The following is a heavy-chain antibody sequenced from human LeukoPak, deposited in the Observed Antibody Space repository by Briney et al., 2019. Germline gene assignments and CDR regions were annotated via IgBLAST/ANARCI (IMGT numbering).Heavy chain of an antibody. CDR2: IWYDGSNK. CDR1: GFTCSSYG. CDR3: AKDSTVTTSHFDY. J-gene: IGHJ4*02. Sequence: GGSLRLSCAASGFTCSSYGMHWVRQAPGKGLEWVAVIWYDGSNKYYADSVKGRFTISRDNSKNTLYLQMNSLRAEDTAVYYCAKDSTVTTSHFDYWGQGTLVTVSS. D-gene: IGHD4-17*01. V-gene: IGHV3-33*06.